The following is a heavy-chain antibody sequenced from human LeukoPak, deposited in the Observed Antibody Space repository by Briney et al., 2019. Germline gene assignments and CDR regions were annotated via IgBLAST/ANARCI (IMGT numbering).Heavy chain of an antibody. D-gene: IGHD3-3*01. CDR2: IKQDGSEK. J-gene: IGHJ4*02. V-gene: IGHV3-7*03. Sequence: GGSLRLSCAASGFTFSSYWMSWVRQAPGKGLEWVANIKQDGSEKYYVDSVKGRFTISRDNSKNTLYLQMNSLRAEDTAVYYCAKSDTIFGVVISNWGQGTLVTVSS. CDR3: AKSDTIFGVVISN. CDR1: GFTFSSYW.